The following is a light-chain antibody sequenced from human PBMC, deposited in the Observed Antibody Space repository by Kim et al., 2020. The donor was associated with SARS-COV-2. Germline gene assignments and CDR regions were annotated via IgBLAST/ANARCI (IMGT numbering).Light chain of an antibody. V-gene: IGKV1-5*01. Sequence: ASVGDRVTISCRASQSISSWLAWYQQKPGKAPKLLIYDASSLESGVPSRFSGSGSGTEFTLTISSLQPEDFATYYCQQYKSYSKTFGGGTKVDIK. CDR3: QQYKSYSKT. J-gene: IGKJ4*01. CDR1: QSISSW. CDR2: DAS.